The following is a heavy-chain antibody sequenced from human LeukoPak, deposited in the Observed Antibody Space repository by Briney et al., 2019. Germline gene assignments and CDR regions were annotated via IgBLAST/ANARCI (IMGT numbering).Heavy chain of an antibody. Sequence: GASVDVSCKASGYTFTIYGASWVRQAPGQGLEWLGWISPYNGNTNYAQKVQGRVTMTTDTSSSTAYMELRSLISDDTAVYYCERKSYLRTSREDDALDIWGQGTKVTVSS. CDR1: GYTFTIYG. J-gene: IGHJ3*02. V-gene: IGHV1-18*01. CDR3: ERKSYLRTSREDDALDI. D-gene: IGHD1-26*01. CDR2: ISPYNGNT.